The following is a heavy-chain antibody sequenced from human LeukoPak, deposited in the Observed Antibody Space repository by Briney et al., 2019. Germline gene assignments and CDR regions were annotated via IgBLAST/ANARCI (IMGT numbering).Heavy chain of an antibody. D-gene: IGHD3-22*01. CDR2: IYHSGST. CDR3: ARDAYSSFFHFDY. J-gene: IGHJ4*02. Sequence: PSETLSLTCTVSGYSISSGYYWGWIRQPPGKGLEWIGSIYHSGSTYYNPSLKSRVTISVDTSKNQFSLKLSSVTAADTAVYYCARDAYSSFFHFDYWGQGTLVTVSS. CDR1: GYSISSGYY. V-gene: IGHV4-38-2*02.